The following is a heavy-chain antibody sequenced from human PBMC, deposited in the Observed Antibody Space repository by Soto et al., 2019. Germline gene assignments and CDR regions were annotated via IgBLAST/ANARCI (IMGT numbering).Heavy chain of an antibody. CDR3: AWGFPPYGSGSSPMWFAT. D-gene: IGHD3-10*01. CDR1: GYFLSGGYY. Sequence: SQTLSLAHTGSGYFLSGGYYKGWIRQPPGKGLEWIGSIDHSGSAYYNPSLESRVTISVDTSKNQFSLKLSSVTAADTAVYYFAWGFPPYGSGSSPMWFATWGRGPLVT. V-gene: IGHV4-38-2*02. J-gene: IGHJ5*02. CDR2: IDHSGSA.